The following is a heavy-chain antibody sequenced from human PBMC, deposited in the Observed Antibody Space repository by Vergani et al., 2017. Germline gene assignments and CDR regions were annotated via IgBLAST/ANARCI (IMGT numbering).Heavy chain of an antibody. D-gene: IGHD6-6*01. CDR3: AKDVWDIAERPGTYYFEN. J-gene: IGHJ4*02. Sequence: EVQVLETGGGVVQPGGSLRLSCSASGFIFSRFAMSWVRQAPGKGLEWVSSISNTGSSTYYADSVKGRITISRDNSENTLYLQMNSLRAEDTALYYCAKDVWDIAERPGTYYFENWGQGTLVTVSS. CDR2: ISNTGSST. V-gene: IGHV3-23*01. CDR1: GFIFSRFA.